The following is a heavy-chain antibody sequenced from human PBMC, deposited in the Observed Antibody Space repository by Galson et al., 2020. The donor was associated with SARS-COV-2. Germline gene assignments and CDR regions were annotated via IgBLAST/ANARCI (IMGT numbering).Heavy chain of an antibody. V-gene: IGHV3-48*03. CDR1: GFTFSSYE. D-gene: IGHD2-2*01. CDR2: ISSSGSTI. Sequence: GGSLRLSCAASGFTFSSYEMNWVRQAPGKGLEWVSYISSSGSTIYYADSVKGRFTISRDNAKNSLYLQMNSLRAEDTAVYYCAGGAEGYQLLMIYYYYGMDVWGQGTTVTVSS. CDR3: AGGAEGYQLLMIYYYYGMDV. J-gene: IGHJ6*02.